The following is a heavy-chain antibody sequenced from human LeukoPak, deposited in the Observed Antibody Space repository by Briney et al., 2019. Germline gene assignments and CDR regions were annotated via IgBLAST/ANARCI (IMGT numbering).Heavy chain of an antibody. CDR3: ARDNSVGDIAWWFDP. Sequence: GASVKVSCKASGGTFSSYAISWVRQAPGQGLEWMGGIIPIFGTASYAQKFQGRVTITADKSTSTAYMELSSLRSEDTAVYYCARDNSVGDIAWWFDPWGQGTLVTVSS. CDR1: GGTFSSYA. CDR2: IIPIFGTA. J-gene: IGHJ5*02. D-gene: IGHD3-16*02. V-gene: IGHV1-69*06.